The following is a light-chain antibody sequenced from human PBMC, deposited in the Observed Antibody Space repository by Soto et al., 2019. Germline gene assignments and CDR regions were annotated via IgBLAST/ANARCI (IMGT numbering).Light chain of an antibody. J-gene: IGKJ1*01. Sequence: AIQMTQSPSSLSASVGDRVTITCRASQGIKNDLGWYQQKPGKAPNLLIYAASTLQSGVPSRFSGSGSGTDFTLTISSLQPEDFATYYCLQDHNHPWTFGQGTKVDIK. CDR3: LQDHNHPWT. CDR2: AAS. V-gene: IGKV1-6*01. CDR1: QGIKND.